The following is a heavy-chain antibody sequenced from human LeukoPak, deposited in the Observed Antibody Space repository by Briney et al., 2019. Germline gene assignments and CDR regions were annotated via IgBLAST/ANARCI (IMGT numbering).Heavy chain of an antibody. CDR2: ISGDGIVT. CDR1: GFTFNTYW. V-gene: IGHV3-74*01. D-gene: IGHD3-10*01. J-gene: IGHJ5*01. CDR3: ARDPSASGGWYDY. Sequence: GGSLRLSCAASGFTFNTYWMHWVRQAPGKGLVWVSRISGDGIVTNYADSVKGRFTISRDNAKNTLYLQMNSLRAEDTAVYFCARDPSASGGWYDYWGQETLSPSPQ.